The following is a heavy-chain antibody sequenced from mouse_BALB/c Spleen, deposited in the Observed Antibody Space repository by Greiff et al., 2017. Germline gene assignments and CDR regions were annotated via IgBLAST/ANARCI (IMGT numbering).Heavy chain of an antibody. CDR1: GFTFSDYY. D-gene: IGHD1-1*01. J-gene: IGHJ3*01. CDR2: ISDGGSYT. V-gene: IGHV5-4*02. CDR3: AREDGSSFWFAY. Sequence: DVKLVESGGGLVKPGGSLKLSCAASGFTFSDYYMYWVRQTPEKRLEWVATISDGGSYTYYPDSVKGRFTISRDNAKNNLYLQMSSLKSEDTAMYYCAREDGSSFWFAYWGQGTLVTVSA.